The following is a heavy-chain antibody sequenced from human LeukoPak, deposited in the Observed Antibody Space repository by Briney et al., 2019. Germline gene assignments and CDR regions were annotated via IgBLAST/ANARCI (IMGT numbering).Heavy chain of an antibody. D-gene: IGHD3-10*01. CDR1: GGSISSSSYY. CDR3: ARDLYGSGRYFGY. J-gene: IGHJ4*02. V-gene: IGHV4-61*01. Sequence: SETLSLTCTVSGGSISSSSYYWSWIRQPPGKGLEWIGYIYYSGSTNYNPSLKSRVTISVDTSKNQFSLKLSSVTAADTAVYYCARDLYGSGRYFGYWGQGTLVTVSS. CDR2: IYYSGST.